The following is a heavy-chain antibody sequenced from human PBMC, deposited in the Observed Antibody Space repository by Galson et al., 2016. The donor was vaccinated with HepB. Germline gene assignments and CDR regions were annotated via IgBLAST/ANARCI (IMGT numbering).Heavy chain of an antibody. D-gene: IGHD4-17*01. CDR3: ARDYGDSTGGF. V-gene: IGHV3-7*01. Sequence: SLRLSCAASGFTFSSYWMTWVRQAPGKGLESVATIESDGTEKSYLDSMKGRFTISRDNPANSVYLQMTSLRVEDTAVYYCARDYGDSTGGFWGRGTLVTVSS. CDR2: IESDGTEK. J-gene: IGHJ4*02. CDR1: GFTFSSYW.